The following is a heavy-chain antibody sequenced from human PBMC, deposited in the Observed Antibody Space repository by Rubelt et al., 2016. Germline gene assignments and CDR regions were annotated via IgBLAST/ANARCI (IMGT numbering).Heavy chain of an antibody. D-gene: IGHD3-16*01. V-gene: IGHV4-59*11. J-gene: IGHJ3*01. CDR1: GGSITSHN. CDR3: AKDGASSL. CDR2: IYASGST. Sequence: QVLLQESGPGLVKPSETLSLTCTVSGGSITSHNWSWIRQPPGKGLEWVGYIYASGSTNYNPSLKSRVSISVDTSKNQLSLKLSSVTAADTAVYYCAKDGASSLWGQGTMVTVSS.